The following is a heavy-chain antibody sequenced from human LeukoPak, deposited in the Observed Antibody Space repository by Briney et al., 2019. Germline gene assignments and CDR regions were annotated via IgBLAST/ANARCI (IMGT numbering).Heavy chain of an antibody. V-gene: IGHV4-61*02. CDR3: ARQNSGSYFDY. Sequence: SETLSLTCTVSGGSISSGSYYWSWIRQPAGKGLEWIGRIYTSGSTNYNPSLKSRVTISVDTSKNQFSLKLSSVTAADTAVYYRARQNSGSYFDYWGQGTLVTVSS. D-gene: IGHD1-26*01. CDR1: GGSISSGSYY. J-gene: IGHJ4*02. CDR2: IYTSGST.